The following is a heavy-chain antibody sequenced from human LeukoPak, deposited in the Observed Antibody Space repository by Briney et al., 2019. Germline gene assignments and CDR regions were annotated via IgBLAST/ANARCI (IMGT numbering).Heavy chain of an antibody. D-gene: IGHD3-22*01. CDR2: THYSGST. V-gene: IGHV4-61*01. CDR3: ARDYYDSSSPGVYYFDY. Sequence: SETLSLTCTVSGGSVSSGSYCWSWIRQPPGKGLEWIGYTHYSGSTNYSPSLKSRVTISVDTSKNQFSLKLSSVTAADTAVYYCARDYYDSSSPGVYYFDYWGQGTLVTVSS. CDR1: GGSVSSGSYC. J-gene: IGHJ4*02.